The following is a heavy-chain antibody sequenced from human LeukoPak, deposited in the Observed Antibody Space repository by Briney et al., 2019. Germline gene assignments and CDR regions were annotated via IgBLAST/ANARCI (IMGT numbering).Heavy chain of an antibody. CDR1: GFTFSSYW. CDR2: IKHDGGEK. V-gene: IGHV3-7*01. Sequence: GGSLRLSCAASGFTFSSYWMSWVRQAPGKGLEWVANIKHDGGEKYYVGSVKGRFTVSRDNAKNSLYLQMNSLRAEDTAVYYCAREWNYYGSGIMDVWGKGTTVTVSS. CDR3: AREWNYYGSGIMDV. J-gene: IGHJ6*04. D-gene: IGHD3-10*01.